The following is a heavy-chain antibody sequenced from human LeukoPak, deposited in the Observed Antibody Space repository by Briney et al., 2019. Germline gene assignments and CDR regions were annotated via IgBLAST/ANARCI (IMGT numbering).Heavy chain of an antibody. V-gene: IGHV4-59*01. D-gene: IGHD3-10*01. Sequence: SETLSLTCTVSGGSISSYYWSWIRQPPGKGLEWIGYIYYSGSTNYNPSLKGRVTISVDTSKNQFSLKLSSVTAADTAVYYCARTLLWFGEPLYYFDYWGQGTLVTVSS. J-gene: IGHJ4*02. CDR3: ARTLLWFGEPLYYFDY. CDR1: GGSISSYY. CDR2: IYYSGST.